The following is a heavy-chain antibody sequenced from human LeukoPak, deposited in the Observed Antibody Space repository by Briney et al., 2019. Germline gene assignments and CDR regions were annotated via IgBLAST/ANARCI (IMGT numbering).Heavy chain of an antibody. Sequence: SQTLSLTCTVSGASIRSGDYCWSWIRQPPGKGLEWIGYIYDSGSTYYNPSLKSRITISVDTSENQFSLKLSSVTATDTAVYYCARDCSGGSCYGAFDIWGQGTMVTVSS. CDR1: GASIRSGDYC. D-gene: IGHD2-15*01. CDR3: ARDCSGGSCYGAFDI. CDR2: IYDSGST. V-gene: IGHV4-30-4*01. J-gene: IGHJ3*02.